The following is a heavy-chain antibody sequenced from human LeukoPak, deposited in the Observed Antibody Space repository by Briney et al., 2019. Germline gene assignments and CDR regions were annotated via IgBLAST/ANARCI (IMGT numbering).Heavy chain of an antibody. Sequence: GGSLRLSCAASGFTFSSYAMSWVRQAPGKGLEWVSAISGSGGSTYYADSVKGRLTISRDNSKNTLYLQMNSLRAEDTAVYYCAKDSLPTTGIYDSSGYPDYWGQGTLVTVSS. CDR1: GFTFSSYA. V-gene: IGHV3-23*01. CDR3: AKDSLPTTGIYDSSGYPDY. J-gene: IGHJ4*02. CDR2: ISGSGGST. D-gene: IGHD3-22*01.